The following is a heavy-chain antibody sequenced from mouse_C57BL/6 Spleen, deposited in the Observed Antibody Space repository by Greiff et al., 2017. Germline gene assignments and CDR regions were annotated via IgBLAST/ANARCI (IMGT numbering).Heavy chain of an antibody. CDR1: GYSITSGYY. CDR2: ISYDGSN. CDR3: ARRGYGSSYGFDY. V-gene: IGHV3-6*01. J-gene: IGHJ2*01. D-gene: IGHD1-1*01. Sequence: EVKLVESGPGLVKPSQSLSLTCSVTGYSITSGYYWNWIRQFPGNKLEWMGYISYDGSNNYNPSLKNRISITRDTSKNQFFLKLNSVTTEDTATYYCARRGYGSSYGFDYWGQGTTLTVSS.